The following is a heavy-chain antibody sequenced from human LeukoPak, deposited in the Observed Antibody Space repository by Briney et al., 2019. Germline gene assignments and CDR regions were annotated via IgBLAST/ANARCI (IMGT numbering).Heavy chain of an antibody. CDR3: ARGYSSSSGGDYYYYMDV. CDR2: IIPIFGTA. CDR1: GGTFSSYA. Sequence: GASVKVSCKASGGTFSSYAISWVRQAPGQGLEWMGGIIPIFGTANYAQKFQGRVTITTDESTSTAYMELSSLRSEDTAVYYCARGYSSSSGGDYYYYMDVWGKGTTVTVSS. D-gene: IGHD6-6*01. V-gene: IGHV1-69*05. J-gene: IGHJ6*03.